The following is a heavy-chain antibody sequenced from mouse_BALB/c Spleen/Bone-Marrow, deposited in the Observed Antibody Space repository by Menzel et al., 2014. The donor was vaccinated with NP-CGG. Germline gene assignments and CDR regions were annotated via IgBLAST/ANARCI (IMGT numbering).Heavy chain of an antibody. Sequence: DEQLVDSGPDLVKPSQSLYLTCSVTGYSFTRGYYWNWIRQFPGHRLECMGYISYDGSNNYNPSLKNRVSITRDTSKNQFFLRWISVTAEDSASYYCSRERTEGAMDSWGQRTSVTVTS. CDR3: SRERTEGAMDS. CDR1: GYSFTRGYY. CDR2: ISYDGSN. V-gene: IGHV3-6*02. J-gene: IGHJ4*01.